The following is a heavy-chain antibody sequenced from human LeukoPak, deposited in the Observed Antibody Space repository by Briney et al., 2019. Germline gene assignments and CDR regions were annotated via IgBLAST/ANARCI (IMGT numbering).Heavy chain of an antibody. J-gene: IGHJ6*03. CDR3: ARDHLNSSSWFLSDYYYYMDV. V-gene: IGHV3-7*01. D-gene: IGHD6-13*01. CDR1: GFTLSDYW. CDR2: ISQDGSEK. Sequence: VGSLRLSCAASGFTLSDYWMSWVRQAPGEGLECVAHISQDGSEKYYVDSVKGRFTVSRDNTKNSLYLQMNSLRAEDTAEYYCARDHLNSSSWFLSDYYYYMDVWGKGTTVTVSS.